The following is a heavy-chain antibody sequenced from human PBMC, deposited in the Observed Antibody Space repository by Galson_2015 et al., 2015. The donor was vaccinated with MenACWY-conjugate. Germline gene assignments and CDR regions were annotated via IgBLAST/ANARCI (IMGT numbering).Heavy chain of an antibody. CDR3: ARHWGAFGEYVD. J-gene: IGHJ4*02. CDR1: GYSITSHW. CDR2: IYPGDSDT. Sequence: SGAEVKKPGESLKLSCKLSGYSITSHWIGWARQMPGKGLEWMGIIYPGDSDTRYSPSFQGRVTFSVDKSISTAYLQWSSLKASDTTMYYCARHWGAFGEYVDWGQGALVTVSS. D-gene: IGHD3-16*01. V-gene: IGHV5-51*01.